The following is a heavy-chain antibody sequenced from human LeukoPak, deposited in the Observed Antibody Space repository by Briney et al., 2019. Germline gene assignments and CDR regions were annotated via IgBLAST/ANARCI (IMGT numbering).Heavy chain of an antibody. J-gene: IGHJ6*02. CDR3: ARQRITIFGVVTGMDV. Sequence: ASVKVSCKASGYTFTNYGINWVRQAPGQGLEWMGWVSPYNGNTNYAQRLQGRVTMTTDTSTSTAYMELRSLRSDDTAVYYCARQRITIFGVVTGMDVWGQGTTVTVSS. CDR1: GYTFTNYG. CDR2: VSPYNGNT. D-gene: IGHD3-3*01. V-gene: IGHV1-18*01.